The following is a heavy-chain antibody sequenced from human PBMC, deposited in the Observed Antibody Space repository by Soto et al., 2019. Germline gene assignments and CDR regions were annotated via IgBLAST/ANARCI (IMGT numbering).Heavy chain of an antibody. CDR1: VFPFGANA. J-gene: IGHJ4*02. D-gene: IGHD1-26*01. V-gene: IGHV3-23*01. CDR3: ATEMGATQGPFDN. Sequence: PGGSLRLSCVASVFPFGANAMSWVRQAPGKGLEWVSGLSNTGRRTSYADSVKGRFNISRDNSENTVYLQMNSLRVEDTAVYYCATEMGATQGPFDNWGQGTLVTVSS. CDR2: LSNTGRRT.